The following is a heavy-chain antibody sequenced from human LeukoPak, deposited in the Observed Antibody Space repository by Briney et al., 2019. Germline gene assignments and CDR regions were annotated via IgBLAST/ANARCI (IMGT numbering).Heavy chain of an antibody. J-gene: IGHJ4*02. D-gene: IGHD6-19*01. CDR2: INQDGSEK. CDR3: ARDFRNSGWGSDY. Sequence: PGGSLRLSCAASGFMFSGYWMSWVRQAPGKGLEWVANINQDGSEKYYVDSVKGRFTISRDNAKNSLFFEMNSLGIEDTSVYYCARDFRNSGWGSDYWGQGTLVTVSS. V-gene: IGHV3-7*04. CDR1: GFMFSGYW.